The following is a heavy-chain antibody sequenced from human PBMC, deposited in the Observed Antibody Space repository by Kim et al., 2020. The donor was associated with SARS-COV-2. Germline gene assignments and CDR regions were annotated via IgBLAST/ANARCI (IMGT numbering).Heavy chain of an antibody. D-gene: IGHD5-12*01. CDR3: AREGGDDLGPSNAFDI. J-gene: IGHJ3*02. CDR2: INHSGST. CDR1: GGSFSGYY. Sequence: SETLSLTCAVYGGSFSGYYWSWIRQPPGKGLEWIGEINHSGSTNYNPSLKSRVTISVDTSKNQFSLKLSSVTAADTAVYYCAREGGDDLGPSNAFDIWGQGTMVTVSS. V-gene: IGHV4-34*01.